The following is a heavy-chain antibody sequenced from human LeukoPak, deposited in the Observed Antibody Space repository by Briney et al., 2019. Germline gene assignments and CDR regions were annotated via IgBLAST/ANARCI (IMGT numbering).Heavy chain of an antibody. V-gene: IGHV4-59*12. CDR2: VYYTGNT. CDR3: ARGEHTMDV. D-gene: IGHD1-26*01. J-gene: IGHJ6*02. Sequence: PSETLILTCTVSGGSISSYYWTWIRQTPGKGLEWIGYVYYTGNTNYNPSLKSRVTMSVDTSKNQFSLKLSSVTAADTAVYYCARGEHTMDVWGQGTTVTVSS. CDR1: GGSISSYY.